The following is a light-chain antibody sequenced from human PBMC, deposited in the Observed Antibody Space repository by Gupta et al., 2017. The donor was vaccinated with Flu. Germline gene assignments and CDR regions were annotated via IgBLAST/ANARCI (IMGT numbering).Light chain of an antibody. J-gene: IGKJ2*01. V-gene: IGKV4-1*01. CDR3: QQDDTTPHT. CDR1: QSVLYNSNNKEY. CDR2: WAS. Sequence: DIVMTQSPDSLAVSLGERATINCKSSQSVLYNSNNKEYLAWYQQKPGQPPKLLIYWASTRESGVPDRFSGSGSGTDFALTISSLQAEDVAVYYCQQDDTTPHTFGQGTKLEIK.